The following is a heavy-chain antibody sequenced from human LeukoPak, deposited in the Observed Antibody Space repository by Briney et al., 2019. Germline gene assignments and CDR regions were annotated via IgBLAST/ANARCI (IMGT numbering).Heavy chain of an antibody. Sequence: PGGSLRLSCAASGFTFSSYAMSWVRQAPRRGLEWVSAISGSGGNTYYADSVKGRFTISRDNSKNTLYVQMNSLRDEDTSVYYCAKYYGSGSPRAFDIWGQGTMVTVSS. D-gene: IGHD3-10*01. CDR2: ISGSGGNT. V-gene: IGHV3-23*01. CDR1: GFTFSSYA. J-gene: IGHJ3*02. CDR3: AKYYGSGSPRAFDI.